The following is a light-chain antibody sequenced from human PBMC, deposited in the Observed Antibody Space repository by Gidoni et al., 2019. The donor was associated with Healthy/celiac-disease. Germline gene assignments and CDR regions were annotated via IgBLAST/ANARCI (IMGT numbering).Light chain of an antibody. Sequence: DIQLPQSPSTLSASAGDRVTITCRASQSIGFWLAWYRQKPGEAPSLLISQASILQSGVPSRFSGSGSRTEFTLTINNLQPDDFATYFCQQYNGHPWAFGQGTKVEIK. CDR1: QSIGFW. CDR3: QQYNGHPWA. J-gene: IGKJ1*01. V-gene: IGKV1-5*03. CDR2: QAS.